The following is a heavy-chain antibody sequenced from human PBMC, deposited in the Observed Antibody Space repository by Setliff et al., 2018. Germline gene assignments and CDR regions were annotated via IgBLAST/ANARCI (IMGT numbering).Heavy chain of an antibody. D-gene: IGHD1-26*01. V-gene: IGHV4-61*02. CDR2: LHTSGST. J-gene: IGHJ4*02. CDR3: ARDNTIVGATDY. Sequence: KPSETLSLTCAVSGGSISSGSYYWSWIRQPAGKGLEWVVRLHTSGSTNYNPSLKSRVTISVDTSKNQFSLKLSSVTAADTAVYFCARDNTIVGATDYWGQGTLVTVSS. CDR1: GGSISSGSYY.